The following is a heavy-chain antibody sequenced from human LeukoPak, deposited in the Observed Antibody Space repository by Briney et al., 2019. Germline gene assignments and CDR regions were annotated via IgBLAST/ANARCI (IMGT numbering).Heavy chain of an antibody. V-gene: IGHV1-69*13. J-gene: IGHJ6*02. CDR2: IIPIFGTA. CDR3: ARGWDVVVPAAIGGYNYYGMDV. CDR1: GGTFSSYA. Sequence: SVKVSCKASGGTFSSYAISWVRQAPGQGLEWMGGIIPIFGTANYAQKFQGRVTITADESTSTAYMELSSLRSEDTAVYYCARGWDVVVPAAIGGYNYYGMDVWGQGTTVTVSS. D-gene: IGHD2-2*01.